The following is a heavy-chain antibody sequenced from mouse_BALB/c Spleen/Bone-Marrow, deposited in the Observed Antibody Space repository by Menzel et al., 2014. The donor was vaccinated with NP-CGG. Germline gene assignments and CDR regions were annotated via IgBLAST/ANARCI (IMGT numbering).Heavy chain of an antibody. CDR3: TRHGNSHYYAVDY. V-gene: IGHV1-69*02. Sequence: VQLQESGAELVRPGASVKLSCRASGYTFTSYWINWVKQRPGQGLEWIGNIYPSDTYTNYNQRFKDKATLTVDKSSSTAYMQLSSPTSEDSAVYYCTRHGNSHYYAVDYWGQGTSVTVSS. D-gene: IGHD1-1*01. J-gene: IGHJ4*01. CDR2: IYPSDTYT. CDR1: GYTFTSYW.